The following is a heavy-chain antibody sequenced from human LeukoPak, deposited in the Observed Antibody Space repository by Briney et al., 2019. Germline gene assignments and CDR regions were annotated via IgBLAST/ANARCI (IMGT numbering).Heavy chain of an antibody. D-gene: IGHD5-24*01. J-gene: IGHJ3*02. CDR1: GGTFNNYG. CDR2: INPSGGST. V-gene: IGHV1-46*02. CDR3: ARGRRNGYNYPHDAFDI. Sequence: ASVTVSFTASGGTFNNYGISWVRQAPGQGLEWMGIINPSGGSTSYAQKFQGRVTMTRDMSTSTVYMELSSLRSEDTAVYYCARGRRNGYNYPHDAFDIWGQGTMVTVSS.